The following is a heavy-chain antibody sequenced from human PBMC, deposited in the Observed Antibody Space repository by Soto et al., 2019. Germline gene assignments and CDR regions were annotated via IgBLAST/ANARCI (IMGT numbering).Heavy chain of an antibody. D-gene: IGHD6-19*01. CDR2: ISAYNGNT. CDR1: GYTFTSYG. V-gene: IGHV1-18*01. J-gene: IGHJ4*02. CDR3: ARIRIAVAGNFESSDPTRQDY. Sequence: ASVKVSCKASGYTFTSYGISWVRQAPGQGLEWMGWISAYNGNTNYAQKLQGRVTMTTDTSTSTAYMELRSLRSDDTAVYYCARIRIAVAGNFESSDPTRQDYWGQGTLVTVSS.